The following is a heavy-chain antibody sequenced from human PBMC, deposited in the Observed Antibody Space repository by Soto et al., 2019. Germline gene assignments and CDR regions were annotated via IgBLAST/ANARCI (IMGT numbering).Heavy chain of an antibody. CDR1: GFTFTSSA. J-gene: IGHJ6*02. Sequence: GASVKVSCKASGFTFTSSAVQWVRQARGQRLEWIGWIVVGSGNTNYAQKFQERVTITRDMSTSTAYMELSSLRSEDTAVYYCAAGFYYDSSGYFYYYYGMDVWGQGTTVTVS. CDR2: IVVGSGNT. V-gene: IGHV1-58*01. D-gene: IGHD3-22*01. CDR3: AAGFYYDSSGYFYYYYGMDV.